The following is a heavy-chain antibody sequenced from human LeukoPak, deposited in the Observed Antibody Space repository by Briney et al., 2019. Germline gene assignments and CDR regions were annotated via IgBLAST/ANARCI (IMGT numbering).Heavy chain of an antibody. Sequence: GRSLRLSCAASGFTFSSYGMHWVRQAPGKGLEWVAVISYDGSNKYYADSVKGRLTISRDNSKNTLYLQMNSLRAEDTAVYYCAKDGSSDAFDIWGQGTMVTVSS. CDR3: AKDGSSDAFDI. J-gene: IGHJ3*02. CDR1: GFTFSSYG. CDR2: ISYDGSNK. V-gene: IGHV3-30*18.